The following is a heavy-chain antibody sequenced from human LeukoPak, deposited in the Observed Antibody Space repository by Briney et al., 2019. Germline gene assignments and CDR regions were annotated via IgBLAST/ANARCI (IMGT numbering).Heavy chain of an antibody. CDR3: AKDGGGTIFGMVIILHYMDV. V-gene: IGHV1-18*04. J-gene: IGHJ6*03. CDR1: GYTFTAYS. Sequence: GASVKVSCKASGYTFTAYSMHWVRQAPGQGLEWMGWISAYNGNTNYAQELQGRVTMTTDTSTTTAYMELRSLRSDDTAVYYCAKDGGGTIFGMVIILHYMDVWGKGTTVTVSS. CDR2: ISAYNGNT. D-gene: IGHD3-3*01.